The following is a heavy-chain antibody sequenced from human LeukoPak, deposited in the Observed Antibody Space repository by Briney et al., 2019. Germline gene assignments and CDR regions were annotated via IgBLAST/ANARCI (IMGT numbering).Heavy chain of an antibody. CDR1: GFLSSGYS. J-gene: IGHJ4*02. CDR3: ARDTTHSGYALDY. D-gene: IGHD5-12*01. Sequence: GGSLRLSCAASGFLSSGYSMDSVRQAPRKGLEWVSYISSSSSTIYYADSVKGRFTISRDNAKSSLSLRMNSLRDEDTAIYYCARDTTHSGYALDYWGQGTLVTVSS. CDR2: ISSSSSTI. V-gene: IGHV3-48*02.